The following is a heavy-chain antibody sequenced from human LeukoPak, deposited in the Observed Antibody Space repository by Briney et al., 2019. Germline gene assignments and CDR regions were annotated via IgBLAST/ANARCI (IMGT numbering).Heavy chain of an antibody. CDR1: GFTFSTYA. D-gene: IGHD6-19*01. CDR2: VKSDGAGT. CDR3: AKDTSGWYKDY. Sequence: GGSLRLSCAASGFTFSTYAMSWVRQAPGKGLAWVASVKSDGAGTHYADSVKGRFTISRDNSKNILYLQMNRLRADDTAIYYCAKDTSGWYKDYWGQGTLVTVSS. J-gene: IGHJ4*02. V-gene: IGHV3-23*01.